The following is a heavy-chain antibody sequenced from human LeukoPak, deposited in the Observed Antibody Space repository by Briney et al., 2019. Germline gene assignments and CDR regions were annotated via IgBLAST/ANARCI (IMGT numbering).Heavy chain of an antibody. CDR3: ASSLGYCSGGSCYWIYAFDI. Sequence: VASVTVSCKASGYTFTTYYIHWVRQAPGQGLEWMGWINAGNGNTKYSQKFQGRVTITRDTSASTAYMELSSLRSEDTAVYYCASSLGYCSGGSCYWIYAFDIWGQGTMVTVSS. J-gene: IGHJ3*02. CDR2: INAGNGNT. CDR1: GYTFTTYY. V-gene: IGHV1-3*01. D-gene: IGHD2-15*01.